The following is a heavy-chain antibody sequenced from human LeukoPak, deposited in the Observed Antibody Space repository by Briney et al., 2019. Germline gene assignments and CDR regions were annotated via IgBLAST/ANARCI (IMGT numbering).Heavy chain of an antibody. CDR3: ARVSDWPGGDIYCSGGSCYYDYFDY. J-gene: IGHJ4*02. Sequence: ASVKVSCKASGGTFSSYAISWVRQAPGQGLEWMGRIIPILGIANYAQKFQGRVTMTRDTSTSTVYMELSSLRSEDTAVYYCARVSDWPGGDIYCSGGSCYYDYFDYWGQGTLVTVSS. V-gene: IGHV1-69*04. CDR2: IIPILGIA. D-gene: IGHD2-15*01. CDR1: GGTFSSYA.